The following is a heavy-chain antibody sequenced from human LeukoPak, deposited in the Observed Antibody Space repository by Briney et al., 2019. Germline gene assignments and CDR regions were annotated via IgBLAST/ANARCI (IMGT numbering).Heavy chain of an antibody. D-gene: IGHD3-22*01. Sequence: GGSLGLSCAASGFTVSSNYMSWVGQAPGKGLEWGSIIFSGGSTYYADFVKGRFTISRDNSKNTLYLQMNSLRTEDTAVYYCARHRGPSLHSSGYFDYWGQGTLVTVSS. V-gene: IGHV3-53*05. CDR3: ARHRGPSLHSSGYFDY. CDR2: IFSGGST. CDR1: GFTVSSNY. J-gene: IGHJ4*02.